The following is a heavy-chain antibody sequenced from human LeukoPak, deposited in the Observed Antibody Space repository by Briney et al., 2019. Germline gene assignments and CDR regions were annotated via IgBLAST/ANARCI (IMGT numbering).Heavy chain of an antibody. Sequence: GGSLRLSCAASGFPFSDYYMSWIRQAPGKGLEWVLYICRSSTTMFYADSVKGRFSISRDNAKSSLFLHMNNLRAEDTAVYYCASRIGAASGTVFDSWGRGTLVTVSS. J-gene: IGHJ4*02. CDR1: GFPFSDYY. CDR3: ASRIGAASGTVFDS. V-gene: IGHV3-11*01. D-gene: IGHD6-13*01. CDR2: ICRSSTTM.